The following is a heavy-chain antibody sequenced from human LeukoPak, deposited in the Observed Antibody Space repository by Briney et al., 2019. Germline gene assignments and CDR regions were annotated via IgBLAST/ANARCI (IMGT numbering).Heavy chain of an antibody. CDR1: GGSFSSYY. Sequence: SETLSLTCAVSGGSFSSYYWSWIRQPPGKGLEWIGYIYYSGSTNYNPSLKSRVTISVDTSKNQFSLKLSSVTAADTAVYYCATTTVTTLVDAFDIWGQGTMVTVSS. V-gene: IGHV4-59*08. D-gene: IGHD4-11*01. J-gene: IGHJ3*02. CDR3: ATTTVTTLVDAFDI. CDR2: IYYSGST.